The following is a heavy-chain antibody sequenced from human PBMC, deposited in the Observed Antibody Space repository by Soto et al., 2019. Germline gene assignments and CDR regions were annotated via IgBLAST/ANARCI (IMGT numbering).Heavy chain of an antibody. V-gene: IGHV4-59*01. CDR3: VRTHKSGWYGVFDI. J-gene: IGHJ3*02. CDR1: GDSISGYH. D-gene: IGHD6-19*01. CDR2: TYCSGST. Sequence: QVQLQESGPGLVKPSETLSLTCTVSGDSISGYHWSWIRQPPGKGLEWIGYTYCSGSTNCNPSLKSRVTIAVDTPRNQFTLRLSSVTAADTAVYYCVRTHKSGWYGVFDIWGQGKMVTVSS.